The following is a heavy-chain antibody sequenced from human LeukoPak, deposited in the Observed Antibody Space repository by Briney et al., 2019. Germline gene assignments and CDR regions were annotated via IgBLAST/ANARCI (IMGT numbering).Heavy chain of an antibody. J-gene: IGHJ3*02. D-gene: IGHD2-15*01. CDR1: GFTFSGYA. CDR2: ISGSGVGT. V-gene: IGHV3-23*01. CDR3: AKVNTATYIIRDAFDI. Sequence: PGGSLRLSCAASGFTFSGYALSWVRQAPGKGLEWVSAISGSGVGTYYAGSVKGRFTISRDNSKNTLYLQMNSLRAEDTAVYYCAKVNTATYIIRDAFDIWGQGTMVTVSS.